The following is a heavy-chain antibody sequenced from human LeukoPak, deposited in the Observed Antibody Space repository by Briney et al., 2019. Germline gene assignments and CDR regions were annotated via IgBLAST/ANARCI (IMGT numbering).Heavy chain of an antibody. CDR3: ARENYCTNGVCWAFDP. J-gene: IGHJ5*02. D-gene: IGHD2-8*01. Sequence: SETLSLTCTVSGGSISSSDYYWSWIRQPPGRGLEWLGNIYYAGSTSYNPSLKSRVTFSVDTFNNQFSLHLSSVTAADTAVYYCARENYCTNGVCWAFDPWGQGTLVTVSS. V-gene: IGHV4-39*07. CDR2: IYYAGST. CDR1: GGSISSSDYY.